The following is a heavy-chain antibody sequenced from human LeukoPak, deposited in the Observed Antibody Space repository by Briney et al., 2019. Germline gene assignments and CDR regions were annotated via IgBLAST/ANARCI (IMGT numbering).Heavy chain of an antibody. J-gene: IGHJ4*02. V-gene: IGHV3-33*01. CDR3: ARAVGPFDY. CDR1: GFTFSTYG. CDR2: IWNDGTYK. Sequence: GGSLRLSCAAAGFTFSTYGMHWVRQAPGKGLERVAVIWNDGTYKYYADSVKGRFTISRDNSKDTLYLQMSSVRADDTAVYYCARAVGPFDYWGQGTLVTVSS.